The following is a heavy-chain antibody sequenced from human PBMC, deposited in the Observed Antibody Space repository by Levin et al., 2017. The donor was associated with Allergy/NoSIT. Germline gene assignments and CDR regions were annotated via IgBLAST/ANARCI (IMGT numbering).Heavy chain of an antibody. V-gene: IGHV3-30-3*01. CDR1: GFTFSSYA. CDR3: ARDSSRIAAAGQFDP. Sequence: GESLKISCAASGFTFSSYAMHWVRQAPGKGLEWVAVISYDGSNKYYADSVKGRFTISRDNSKNTLYLQMNSLRAEDTAVYYCARDSSRIAAAGQFDPWGQGTLVTVSS. CDR2: ISYDGSNK. D-gene: IGHD6-13*01. J-gene: IGHJ5*02.